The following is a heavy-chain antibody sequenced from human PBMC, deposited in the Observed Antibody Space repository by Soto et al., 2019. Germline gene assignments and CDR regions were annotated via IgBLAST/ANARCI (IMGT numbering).Heavy chain of an antibody. J-gene: IGHJ5*02. V-gene: IGHV3-33*06. CDR2: IWYDGSNK. Sequence: LRLSCAASGFTFSSYGMHWVRQAPGKGLEWVAVIWYDGSNKYYADSVKGRFTISRDNSKNTLYLQMNSLRAEDTAVYYCAKDTVPVATPWFDPWGQGTLVTVSS. CDR1: GFTFSSYG. D-gene: IGHD2-2*01. CDR3: AKDTVPVATPWFDP.